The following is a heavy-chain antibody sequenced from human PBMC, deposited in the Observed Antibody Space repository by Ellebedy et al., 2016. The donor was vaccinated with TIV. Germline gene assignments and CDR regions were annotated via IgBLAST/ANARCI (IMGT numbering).Heavy chain of an antibody. J-gene: IGHJ4*02. CDR1: GFTFSSYA. CDR2: ISYDGRNR. CDR3: AKGGPSSPFDRYSLDY. V-gene: IGHV3-30*14. D-gene: IGHD6-6*01. Sequence: PGGSLRLSCAASGFTFSSYAMHWVRQAPGKGLEWVAIISYDGRNRDYADSVKGRLTISRDQSKNTLFLQVNSLRSEETAVYYCAKGGPSSPFDRYSLDYWGQGTLVTVSS.